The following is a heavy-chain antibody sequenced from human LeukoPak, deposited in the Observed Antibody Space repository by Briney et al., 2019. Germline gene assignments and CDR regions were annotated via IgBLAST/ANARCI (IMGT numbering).Heavy chain of an antibody. CDR3: ARDMQLST. CDR2: ISYSGANS. D-gene: IGHD3-16*02. CDR1: RFTFSSHY. Sequence: GGSLRLSCAASRFTFSSHYMNWVRQDPREGLEWVSLISYSGANSYYTDSVRGRFTISRDNSKDTLFLQMNSLRAEDTAIYYCARDMQLSTWGLGTMVTVCS. V-gene: IGHV3-23*01. J-gene: IGHJ3*01.